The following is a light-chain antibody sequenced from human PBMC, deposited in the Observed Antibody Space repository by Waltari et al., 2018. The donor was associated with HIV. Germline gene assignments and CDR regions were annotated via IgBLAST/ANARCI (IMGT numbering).Light chain of an antibody. CDR2: GTN. CDR1: NSNIGNYH. V-gene: IGLV1-51*01. J-gene: IGLJ3*02. Sequence: QSVLTQPPSVSAAPGQRVTISCSGSNSNIGNYHVYWYQQFPGTAPKLVIFGTNKRPSGIHDRFSGFKSGTSATLAITGLQTGDEGDDYCGTWDTSLSVGLCGGGTKLTVL. CDR3: GTWDTSLSVGL.